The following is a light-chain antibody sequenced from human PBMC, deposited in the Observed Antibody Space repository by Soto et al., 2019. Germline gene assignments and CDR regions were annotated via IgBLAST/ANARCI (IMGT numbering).Light chain of an antibody. J-gene: IGLJ1*01. V-gene: IGLV1-51*01. Sequence: QSVLTQPPSVSAAPGQKVTISCSGGSSNIGNNYVSWYQHLPGTAPKLLIFDSDERPSEIPDRFSGSKSGTSATLGITGLQTGDEADYYCGTWDSSLSVYVFGTGTKV. CDR2: DSD. CDR1: SSNIGNNY. CDR3: GTWDSSLSVYV.